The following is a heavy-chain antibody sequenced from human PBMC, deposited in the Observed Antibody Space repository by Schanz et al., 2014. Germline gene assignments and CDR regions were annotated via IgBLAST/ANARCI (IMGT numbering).Heavy chain of an antibody. Sequence: QVQLQESGPGFVKPSETLSLTCAVSGASVSSFYWSWIRQPAGKGLEWIGHVYATGRTKYNPSLKSGVTMSVDTSQKQTSLKLTSVTAADTAVYYCARTLVNGSRKWFVPWGPGTQVTVSS. D-gene: IGHD3-10*01. J-gene: IGHJ5*02. CDR2: VYATGRT. CDR1: GASVSSFY. CDR3: ARTLVNGSRKWFVP. V-gene: IGHV4-4*07.